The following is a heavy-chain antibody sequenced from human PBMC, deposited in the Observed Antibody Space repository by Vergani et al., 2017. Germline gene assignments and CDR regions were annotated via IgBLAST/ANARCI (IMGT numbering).Heavy chain of an antibody. V-gene: IGHV3-9*01. CDR3: AKDNFYGDYDWRACDI. Sequence: EVQLVESGGGLVQPGRSLRLSCAASGFTFDDYAMHWVRQAPGKGLEWVSGISWNSGSIGYADSVKGRFTISRDNAKNSLYLQMNSLRAEDTALYYCAKDNFYGDYDWRACDIWGQGTMVTVSS. J-gene: IGHJ3*02. D-gene: IGHD4-17*01. CDR2: ISWNSGSI. CDR1: GFTFDDYA.